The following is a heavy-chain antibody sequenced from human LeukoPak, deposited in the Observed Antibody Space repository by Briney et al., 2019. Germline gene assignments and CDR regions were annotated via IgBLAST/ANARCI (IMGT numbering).Heavy chain of an antibody. V-gene: IGHV1-69*13. CDR1: GGTFSSYA. Sequence: ASVKVSCKASGGTFSSYAISWVRQAPGQGLEWMGGIIPIFGTANYAQKFQGRVTITADESTSTAYMELSSLRSEDTAVYYCARSQVGLNWFDPWGQETLVTVSS. J-gene: IGHJ5*02. D-gene: IGHD1-26*01. CDR3: ARSQVGLNWFDP. CDR2: IIPIFGTA.